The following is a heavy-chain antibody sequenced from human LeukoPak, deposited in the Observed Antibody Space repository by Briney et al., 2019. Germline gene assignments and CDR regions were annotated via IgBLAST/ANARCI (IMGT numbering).Heavy chain of an antibody. Sequence: GGSLRLSCADSGFIFTKYWMHWVRQAPGKGLVWVSHVNSDGSATSYADSVKGRFTISRDNAKNTVYLHMNSLRVEDTAVYYCTSFYETNWGQGTLVTVSS. D-gene: IGHD2/OR15-2a*01. J-gene: IGHJ4*02. V-gene: IGHV3-74*01. CDR1: GFIFTKYW. CDR2: VNSDGSAT. CDR3: TSFYETN.